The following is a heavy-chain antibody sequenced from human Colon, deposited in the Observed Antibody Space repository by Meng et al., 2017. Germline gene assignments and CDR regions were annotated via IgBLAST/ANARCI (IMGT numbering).Heavy chain of an antibody. Sequence: VQLQEPGPGRVKPSGTLSPTCTVSAGSITSSDWWSWVRQTPGKGLEWIGETYQNGRPNYNPSLKSRVTISVDKSKNQFSLNMTSVTAADTAVYYCAREVVVAGTRNWLDPWGQGILVTVSS. CDR3: AREVVVAGTRNWLDP. D-gene: IGHD6-19*01. CDR1: AGSITSSDW. CDR2: TYQNGRP. J-gene: IGHJ5*02. V-gene: IGHV4-4*02.